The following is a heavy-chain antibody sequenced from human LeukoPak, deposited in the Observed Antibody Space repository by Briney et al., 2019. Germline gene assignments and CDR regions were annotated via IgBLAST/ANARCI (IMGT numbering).Heavy chain of an antibody. J-gene: IGHJ4*02. V-gene: IGHV3-23*01. CDR2: ISGSGGST. CDR1: GFTFGSYA. D-gene: IGHD3-10*01. Sequence: GGSLRLSCAASGFTFGSYAMSWVRQAPGKGLEWVSAISGSGGSTYYADSVKGRFSISRDNSKNTLYLQMNSLRAEDTAVYYCAKDRVKSSRSSLYYFDYSGQGTLVTVSS. CDR3: AKDRVKSSRSSLYYFDY.